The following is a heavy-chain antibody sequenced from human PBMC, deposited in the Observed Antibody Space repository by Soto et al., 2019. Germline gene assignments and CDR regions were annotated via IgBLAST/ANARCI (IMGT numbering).Heavy chain of an antibody. Sequence: GESLKISCKGSGYSFTSYWISWVRQMPGKGLEWMGRIDPSDSYTNYSPSFQGHVTISADKSISTAYLQWSSLKASDTAMYYCARQGSYYGSGSYDYYYGMDVWGQGTTVT. CDR2: IDPSDSYT. CDR1: GYSFTSYW. J-gene: IGHJ6*02. V-gene: IGHV5-10-1*01. D-gene: IGHD3-10*01. CDR3: ARQGSYYGSGSYDYYYGMDV.